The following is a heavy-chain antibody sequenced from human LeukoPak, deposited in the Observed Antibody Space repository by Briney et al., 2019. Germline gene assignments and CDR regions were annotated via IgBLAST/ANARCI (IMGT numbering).Heavy chain of an antibody. J-gene: IGHJ4*02. Sequence: GGSLRLSCAASGFTFSSYEMNWVRQAPGKGLEWVSYVSNSGSTIYYADSVKGRFTISRDNAKNSLYLQMNSLRAEDTAVYYCARNGVTGGSSGSYSIDYWGQGTLVTVSS. CDR3: ARNGVTGGSSGSYSIDY. CDR1: GFTFSSYE. V-gene: IGHV3-48*03. CDR2: VSNSGSTI. D-gene: IGHD1-26*01.